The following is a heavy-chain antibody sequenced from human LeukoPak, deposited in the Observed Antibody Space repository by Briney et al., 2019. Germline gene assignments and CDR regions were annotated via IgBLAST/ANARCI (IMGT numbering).Heavy chain of an antibody. V-gene: IGHV1-24*01. J-gene: IGHJ5*02. CDR1: GYTHTELS. D-gene: IGHD3-10*02. Sequence: GASVSVSCKVSGYTHTELSMHGVRQAPGKGLEWRGGFDPEGGETIYTQKFQGGVTMPEDTSTDRAYRELRSLRSEDTAVYNCARGRRFTMFRGLYWSDPWGQGTLVP. CDR2: FDPEGGET. CDR3: ARGRRFTMFRGLYWSDP.